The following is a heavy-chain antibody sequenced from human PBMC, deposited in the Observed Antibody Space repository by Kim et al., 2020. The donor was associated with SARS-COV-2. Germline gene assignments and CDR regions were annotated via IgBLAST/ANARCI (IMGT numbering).Heavy chain of an antibody. J-gene: IGHJ6*02. V-gene: IGHV3-23*01. CDR2: TTGSGDDT. CDR1: GFVFSTYA. Sequence: GGSLRLSCAASGFVFSTYAMNWVRQAPGRGLEWVSATTGSGDDTYYADSVKGRFTISRDNSKKTVYLQMNSLRAEDTAIYYCAKSKDIVVISMDVWGQGT. CDR3: AKSKDIVVISMDV. D-gene: IGHD2-15*01.